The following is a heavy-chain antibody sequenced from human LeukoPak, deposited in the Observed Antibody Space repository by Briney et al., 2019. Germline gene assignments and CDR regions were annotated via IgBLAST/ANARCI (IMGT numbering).Heavy chain of an antibody. V-gene: IGHV4-38-2*01. J-gene: IGHJ4*02. D-gene: IGHD2-15*01. CDR1: GFSISSGYF. CDR3: ARGRTERNRIVVVVVASSPPYYFDY. CDR2: IYHGGNT. Sequence: SETLSLTCAVSGFSISSGYFWGWIRQPPGKGLEWIGSIYHGGNTYYNPSLKSRVTISLDTSKNQFSLKLSSVTAADTAVYYCARGRTERNRIVVVVVASSPPYYFDYWGQGTLVTVSS.